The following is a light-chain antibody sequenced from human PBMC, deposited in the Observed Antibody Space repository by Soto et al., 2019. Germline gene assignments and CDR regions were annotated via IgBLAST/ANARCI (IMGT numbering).Light chain of an antibody. J-gene: IGKJ4*01. V-gene: IGKV1-33*01. CDR2: DAS. CDR1: QDISNY. CDR3: QQYDNLFLT. Sequence: DIQMTQSPSSLSASVGDRVTITCQASQDISNYLNWYQQKPGKAPKLLIYDASNLETGVPSRFSGSESGTDFTFTISSLQPEDIATYYCQQYDNLFLTFGGGTKVDIK.